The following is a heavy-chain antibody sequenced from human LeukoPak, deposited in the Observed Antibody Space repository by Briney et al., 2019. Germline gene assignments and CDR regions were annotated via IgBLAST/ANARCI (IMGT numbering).Heavy chain of an antibody. CDR2: IIPIFGTA. Sequence: ASVKVSCKASGGTFSSYAISWVRQAPGQGLEWMGGIIPIFGTANYAQKFRGRVTITADKSTRTAYMELSSLRSEDTAVYYCARPNQGSSSKTYFDYWGQGTLVTVSS. V-gene: IGHV1-69*06. J-gene: IGHJ4*02. CDR1: GGTFSSYA. D-gene: IGHD6-6*01. CDR3: ARPNQGSSSKTYFDY.